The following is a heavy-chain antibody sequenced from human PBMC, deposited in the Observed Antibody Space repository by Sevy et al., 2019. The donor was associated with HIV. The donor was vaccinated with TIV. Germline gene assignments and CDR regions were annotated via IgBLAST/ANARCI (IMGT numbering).Heavy chain of an antibody. CDR2: ISGSGRFT. V-gene: IGHV3-23*01. Sequence: GGSLRLSCSASEFTFSSYAMSWVRQAPGKGLEWVSSISGSGRFTYHAGFVEGRFIISRDKSKNTLSVQMNSLRAEDTAVYYCAKGFCSGATCPRDYYYYGMDVWGQGTTVTVSS. CDR3: AKGFCSGATCPRDYYYYGMDV. CDR1: EFTFSSYA. D-gene: IGHD2-15*01. J-gene: IGHJ6*02.